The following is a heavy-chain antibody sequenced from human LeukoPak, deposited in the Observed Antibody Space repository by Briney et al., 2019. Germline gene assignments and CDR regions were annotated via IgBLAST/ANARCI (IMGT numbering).Heavy chain of an antibody. CDR1: GYTFTSYD. V-gene: IGHV1-46*01. CDR3: AREGGSYAFDY. CDR2: INPSGGST. Sequence: ASVKVSCKASGYTFTSYDMHWGRQAPGQGLEWMGIINPSGGSTSYAQKFQGRVTMTRDMSTSTVYMELSSLRSEDTAVYYCAREGGSYAFDYWGQGTLVTVSS. D-gene: IGHD1-26*01. J-gene: IGHJ4*02.